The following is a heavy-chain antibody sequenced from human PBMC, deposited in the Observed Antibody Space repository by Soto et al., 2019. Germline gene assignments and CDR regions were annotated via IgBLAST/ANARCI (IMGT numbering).Heavy chain of an antibody. Sequence: GGSLRLSCAASGFTFSSYAMSWVLQAPWKGLEWVSAISGSGGSTYYADSVKGRFTISRDNSKNTLYLQMNSLRAEDTAVYYCANVFVPSAKVRGYMYVCGKGNKVTV. D-gene: IGHD2-2*01. CDR2: ISGSGGST. CDR3: ANVFVPSAKVRGYMYV. V-gene: IGHV3-23*01. J-gene: IGHJ6*03. CDR1: GFTFSSYA.